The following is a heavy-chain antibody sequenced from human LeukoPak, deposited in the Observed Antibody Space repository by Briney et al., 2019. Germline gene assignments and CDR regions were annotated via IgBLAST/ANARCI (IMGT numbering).Heavy chain of an antibody. Sequence: GGSLRLSCAASGFIFRSYGMYWVRQAPGKGLEWVAVVSYDESHQFYAKSVKGRFTISRDNAKNTLYLQMNSLRAETTALSYTHKDQELSSDGYYYYAMDVWGQGTTVTVSS. V-gene: IGHV3-30*18. CDR2: VSYDESHQ. J-gene: IGHJ6*02. D-gene: IGHD3-22*01. CDR1: GFIFRSYG. CDR3: HKDQELSSDGYYYYAMDV.